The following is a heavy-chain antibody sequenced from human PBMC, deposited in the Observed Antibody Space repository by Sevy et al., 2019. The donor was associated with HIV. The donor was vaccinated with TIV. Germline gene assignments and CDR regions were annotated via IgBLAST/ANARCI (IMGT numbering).Heavy chain of an antibody. CDR1: GFTFSSYW. J-gene: IGHJ3*02. CDR2: INSDGSST. CDR3: ARVKDYYDSSGYYGAGAFDI. D-gene: IGHD3-22*01. V-gene: IGHV3-74*01. Sequence: GGSLRLSCAASGFTFSSYWMHWVRQAPGKGLVWVSRINSDGSSTSYADSVKGRFTISRDNAKNTLYLQMNSLRAEDTAVYYCARVKDYYDSSGYYGAGAFDIWGQGTMVTVPS.